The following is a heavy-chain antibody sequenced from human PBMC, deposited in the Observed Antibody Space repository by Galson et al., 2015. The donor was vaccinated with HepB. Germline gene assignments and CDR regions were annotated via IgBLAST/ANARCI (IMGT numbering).Heavy chain of an antibody. J-gene: IGHJ6*02. CDR2: ISGRGDRT. CDR1: GFIFSSYA. Sequence: SLRLSCAASGFIFSSYAMRWVRQAPGKGLEWVSAISGRGDRTHYADSVKGRFTISRDNSKNTLYLQMNSLRAEDTAVYYCAKGVRPHSISSFGMDVWGQGTTVTVSS. V-gene: IGHV3-23*01. CDR3: AKGVRPHSISSFGMDV. D-gene: IGHD6-6*01.